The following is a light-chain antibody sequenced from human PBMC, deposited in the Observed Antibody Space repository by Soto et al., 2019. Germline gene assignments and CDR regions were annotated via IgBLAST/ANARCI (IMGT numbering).Light chain of an antibody. Sequence: EIVMTQSPATLSVSPGERATLSCRASQSVSSNLAWFQQKPGQAPRLLIYGASTRDTGIPARFSGSGSGTEFTLTISSLQSEDFAVYHCQQYNKWPTTFGQGTKV. CDR2: GAS. J-gene: IGKJ1*01. CDR1: QSVSSN. V-gene: IGKV3-15*01. CDR3: QQYNKWPTT.